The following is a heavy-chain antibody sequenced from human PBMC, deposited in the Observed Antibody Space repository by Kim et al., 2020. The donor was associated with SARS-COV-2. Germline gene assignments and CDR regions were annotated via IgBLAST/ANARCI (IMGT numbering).Heavy chain of an antibody. CDR3: ARERYSSDY. D-gene: IGHD6-13*01. J-gene: IGHJ4*02. Sequence: SSTSYADSVKGRFTISRDNAKNTLYLQMNSLRAEDTAVYYCARERYSSDYWGQGTLVTVSS. CDR2: SST. V-gene: IGHV3-74*01.